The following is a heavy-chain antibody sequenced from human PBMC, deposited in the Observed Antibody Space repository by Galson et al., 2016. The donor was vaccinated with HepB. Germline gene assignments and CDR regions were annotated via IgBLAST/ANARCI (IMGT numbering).Heavy chain of an antibody. V-gene: IGHV3-74*01. CDR1: GFSISTYW. J-gene: IGHJ4*02. CDR2: IGPDGSGT. D-gene: IGHD3-16*01. CDR3: VGDQSPGGVAY. Sequence: SLRLSCAASGFSISTYWMHWLRQGPGKGLEWVSRIGPDGSGTLFGDSVKGRFTISKDNAKNTLSLQMNSLRVEDTAVYYCVGDQSPGGVAYWGQGALVTVSS.